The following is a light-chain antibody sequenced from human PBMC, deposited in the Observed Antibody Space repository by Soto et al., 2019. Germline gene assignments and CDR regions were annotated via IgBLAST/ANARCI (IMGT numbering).Light chain of an antibody. CDR1: SSDVGTYKY. Sequence: QSALTQPPSASGSPGQSVTISCAGTSSDVGTYKYVSWYQQRPGKAPKLMIYEVSKRPSGVPDRFSGSKSGNTASLTVAGLQAEDEGDYYCSSYAGSNNFEVFGGGTKLTVL. V-gene: IGLV2-8*01. CDR2: EVS. CDR3: SSYAGSNNFEV. J-gene: IGLJ2*01.